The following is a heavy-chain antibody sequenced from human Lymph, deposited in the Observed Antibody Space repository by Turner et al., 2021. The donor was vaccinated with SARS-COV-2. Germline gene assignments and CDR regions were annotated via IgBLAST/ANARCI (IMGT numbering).Heavy chain of an antibody. CDR2: ISNSCCST. V-gene: IGHV3-23*01. D-gene: IGHD3-9*01. CDR1: GFTFSSYA. Sequence: EVQLLESGGGLVQPGGSLRLFCSASGFTFSSYAMRWVRQAPGKGLEGVPAISNSCCSTYDADTVKVRFTISRDNSKNTLYMQMNSLRAEDTAVYYCAKDPNGYVISAVDYWGQGTLVTVSS. J-gene: IGHJ4*01. CDR3: AKDPNGYVISAVDY.